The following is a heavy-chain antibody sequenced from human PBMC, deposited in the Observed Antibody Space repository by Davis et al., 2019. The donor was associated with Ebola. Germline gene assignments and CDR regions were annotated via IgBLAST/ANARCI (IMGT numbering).Heavy chain of an antibody. Sequence: GESLKISCLASGFTFSTYAMSWVRQVPGKGLQWVSTLSSGDYYTYYADSVKGRFTISRDNSENTLYLQINSLRSEDTAVYICAREYTNGWLDYWGQGTLVTVSS. CDR3: AREYTNGWLDY. J-gene: IGHJ4*02. D-gene: IGHD6-19*01. CDR2: LSSGDYYT. V-gene: IGHV3-23*01. CDR1: GFTFSTYA.